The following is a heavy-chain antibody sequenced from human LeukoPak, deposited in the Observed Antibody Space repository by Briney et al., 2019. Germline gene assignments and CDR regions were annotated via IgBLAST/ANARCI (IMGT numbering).Heavy chain of an antibody. CDR2: INPNNGRT. CDR1: DYTLTDYY. D-gene: IGHD6-6*01. V-gene: IGHV1-2*02. Sequence: SVKVSCKASDYTLTDYYLHWFRHAPAQGREWIGWINPNNGRTNYAQSFRGRVTMTRHTSITTAYMELSSLRPDDTAVYYCERGPSTAAFDYWGQGALGTVSS. J-gene: IGHJ4*02. CDR3: ERGPSTAAFDY.